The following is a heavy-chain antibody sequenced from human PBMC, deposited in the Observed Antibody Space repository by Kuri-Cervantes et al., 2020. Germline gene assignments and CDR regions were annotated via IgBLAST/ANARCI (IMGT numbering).Heavy chain of an antibody. CDR1: GFSISSAYY. CDR2: IYYSGST. D-gene: IGHD3-22*01. V-gene: IGHV4-61*01. Sequence: ESLKISCAVSGFSISSAYYWGWIRQPPGKGLEWIGYIYYSGSTNYNPSLKSRVTISVDTSKNQFSLKLSSVTAADTAVYYCARAGDSSGYYYSHWVHYFDYWGQGTLVTVSS. CDR3: ARAGDSSGYYYSHWVHYFDY. J-gene: IGHJ4*02.